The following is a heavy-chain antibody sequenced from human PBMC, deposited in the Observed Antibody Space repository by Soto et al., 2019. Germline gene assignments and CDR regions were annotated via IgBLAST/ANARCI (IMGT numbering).Heavy chain of an antibody. CDR1: GGSIISGGYY. J-gene: IGHJ4*02. D-gene: IGHD3-16*01. CDR3: ARASTGGEYYFDY. V-gene: IGHV4-31*03. Sequence: PSETLSLTCTVSGGSIISGGYYFICIRQHPGKGLEWIGYIYYSGSTYYNPSLKSRVTISVDTSKNQFSLKLSSVTAADTAVYYCARASTGGEYYFDYWGQGTLVTVSS. CDR2: IYYSGST.